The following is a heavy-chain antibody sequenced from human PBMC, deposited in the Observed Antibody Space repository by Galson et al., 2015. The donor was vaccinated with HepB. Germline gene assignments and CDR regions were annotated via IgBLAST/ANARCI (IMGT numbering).Heavy chain of an antibody. V-gene: IGHV3-21*01. D-gene: IGHD2-21*01. J-gene: IGHJ4*02. CDR2: ISSSSTII. Sequence: SLRLSCAASGFTFRSYSMNWVRQAPGKGLEWLSSISSSSTIIFYADSMKGRITISRDNTKNSLYLQMNSLRPEDTAVYYCARDLYYSPDYWGQGTLVTVSS. CDR3: ARDLYYSPDY. CDR1: GFTFRSYS.